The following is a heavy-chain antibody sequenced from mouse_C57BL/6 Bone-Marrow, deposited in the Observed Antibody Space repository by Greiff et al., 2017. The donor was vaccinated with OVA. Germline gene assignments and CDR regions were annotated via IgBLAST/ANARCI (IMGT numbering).Heavy chain of an antibody. CDR3: TSMVTRGFAY. D-gene: IGHD2-2*01. J-gene: IGHJ3*01. CDR1: GFNIKDDY. Sequence: EVKLMESGAELVRPGASVKLSCTASGFNIKDDYMHWVKQRPEQGLEWIGWIDPENGDTEYASKFQGKATITADTSSNTAYLQLSSLTSEDTAVYYCTSMVTRGFAYWGQETLVTVSA. CDR2: IDPENGDT. V-gene: IGHV14-4*01.